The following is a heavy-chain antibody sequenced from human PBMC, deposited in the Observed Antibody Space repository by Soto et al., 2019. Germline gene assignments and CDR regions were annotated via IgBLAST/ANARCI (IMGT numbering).Heavy chain of an antibody. J-gene: IGHJ3*02. CDR1: GGTFSSYA. V-gene: IGHV1-69*06. Sequence: GASVKVSCKASGGTFSSYAISWVRQAPGQGLEWMGGIIPIFGTANYAQKFQGRVTITADKSTSTAYMELSSLRSEDTAVYYCARTIAVSRTLDAFDIWGQGTMVTVSS. CDR3: ARTIAVSRTLDAFDI. CDR2: IIPIFGTA. D-gene: IGHD6-19*01.